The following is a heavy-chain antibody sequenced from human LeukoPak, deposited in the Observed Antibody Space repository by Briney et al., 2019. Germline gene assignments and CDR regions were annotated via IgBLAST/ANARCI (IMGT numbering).Heavy chain of an antibody. V-gene: IGHV4-39*07. CDR3: ARTVATTNDDAFDI. CDR1: GDSISSSRYY. CDR2: IYFSGTT. J-gene: IGHJ3*02. Sequence: SETLSLTCTVSGDSISSSRYYWGWIRQPPGEGLEWIASIYFSGTTYYNPSLKSRVTISVDKSKNQFSLKLSSVTAADTAVYYCARTVATTNDDAFDIWGQGTMVTVSS. D-gene: IGHD5-12*01.